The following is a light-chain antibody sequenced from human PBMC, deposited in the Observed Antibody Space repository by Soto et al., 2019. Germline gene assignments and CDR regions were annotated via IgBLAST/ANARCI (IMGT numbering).Light chain of an antibody. J-gene: IGLJ3*02. CDR1: SSDVGGYNY. CDR3: SSYTGSSTWV. Sequence: QSALTQPASVSGSPGQSITISCTATSSDVGGYNYVSWYQQHPGKAPKLMIYDVSNRPSGVSNRFSGSKSGNTASLTISGLQAEDEADYYCSSYTGSSTWVFGGGTQLTVL. CDR2: DVS. V-gene: IGLV2-14*01.